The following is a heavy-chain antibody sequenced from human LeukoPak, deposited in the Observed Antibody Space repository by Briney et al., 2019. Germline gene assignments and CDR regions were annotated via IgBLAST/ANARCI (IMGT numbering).Heavy chain of an antibody. CDR1: GFTFTDYA. CDR2: INADNGNT. V-gene: IGHV1-3*01. J-gene: IGHJ4*02. CDR3: TRWTYYYDSGSYSH. D-gene: IGHD3-10*01. Sequence: GASVKVSCKASGFTFTDYAIHWVRQAPGQRLEWMGWINADNGNTKYSQKFQDRVTITRDTSASTAYMELSSLRSEDTAVYCCTRWTYYYDSGSYSHWGQGTLVTVSS.